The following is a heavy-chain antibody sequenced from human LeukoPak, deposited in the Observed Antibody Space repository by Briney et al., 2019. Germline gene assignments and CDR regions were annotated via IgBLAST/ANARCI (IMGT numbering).Heavy chain of an antibody. V-gene: IGHV1-8*03. CDR1: GYTFTSYD. CDR2: MNPNSGNT. CDR3: ARDGAAYGYAFDI. J-gene: IGHJ3*02. D-gene: IGHD4-17*01. Sequence: GASVKVSCKASGYTFTSYDINWVRQAPGQGLEWMGWMNPNSGNTGYAQKFQGRVTITRDTSASTAYMELSSLRSEDTAVYYCARDGAAYGYAFDIWGQGTMVTVSS.